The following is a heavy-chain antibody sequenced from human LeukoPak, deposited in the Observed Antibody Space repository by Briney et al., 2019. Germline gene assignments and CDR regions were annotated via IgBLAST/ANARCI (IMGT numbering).Heavy chain of an antibody. CDR2: ISGDSSTI. J-gene: IGHJ4*02. Sequence: GGSLRLSCAASGFTFSDYYMSWIRQAPGKGLEWVSYISGDSSTIYYADSLKGRFTVSRDNAKNSLYLLMNSLRAEDTAVYYCARRGSGRHFDFWGQETLVTVSS. V-gene: IGHV3-11*01. D-gene: IGHD2-15*01. CDR1: GFTFSDYY. CDR3: ARRGSGRHFDF.